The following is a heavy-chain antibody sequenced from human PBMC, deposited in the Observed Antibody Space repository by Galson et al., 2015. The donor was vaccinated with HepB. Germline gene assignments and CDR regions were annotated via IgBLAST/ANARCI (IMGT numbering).Heavy chain of an antibody. CDR1: GFTFDDYT. D-gene: IGHD3-3*01. J-gene: IGHJ5*02. Sequence: LRLSCAASGFTFDDYTMHWVRQAPGKGLEWVSLISWDGGSTYYADSVKGRFTISRDNSKNSLYLQMNSLRTEDTALYYCAKDRMPRFLEWLGNWFDPWGQGTLVTVSS. V-gene: IGHV3-43*01. CDR3: AKDRMPRFLEWLGNWFDP. CDR2: ISWDGGST.